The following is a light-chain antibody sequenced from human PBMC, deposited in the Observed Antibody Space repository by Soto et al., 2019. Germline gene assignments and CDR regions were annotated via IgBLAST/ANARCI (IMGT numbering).Light chain of an antibody. V-gene: IGKV3-20*01. Sequence: EIVLTQSPGTLSLSPGERATLSCRTSQSVSSSYLAWYQQKPGQAPRLLIYAASSRATGIPDRFSGSGSGTDFILTISRLEPEDFAVYYCQQYYSSPYTFGQGTELEI. CDR2: AAS. CDR3: QQYYSSPYT. J-gene: IGKJ2*01. CDR1: QSVSSSY.